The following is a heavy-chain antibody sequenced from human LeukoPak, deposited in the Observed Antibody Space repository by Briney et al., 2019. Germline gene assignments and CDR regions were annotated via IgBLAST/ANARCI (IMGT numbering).Heavy chain of an antibody. V-gene: IGHV3-23*01. CDR3: AKDTSTRWYSSTPLPGDY. CDR1: GFTFSSYA. CDR2: ITGSGGNT. J-gene: IGHJ4*02. Sequence: PGGSLRLSCAASGFTFSSYAMSWVRQAPGKGLEWVSGITGSGGNTYYADSVKGRFTISRDNSKNTLYLQMSSLRAEDTAIYYCAKDTSTRWYSSTPLPGDYWGQGTLSPSPQ. D-gene: IGHD6-13*01.